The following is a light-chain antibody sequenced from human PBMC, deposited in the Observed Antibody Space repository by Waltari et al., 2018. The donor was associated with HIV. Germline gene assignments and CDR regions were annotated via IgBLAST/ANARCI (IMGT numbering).Light chain of an antibody. CDR3: AVWDNSLSAQV. CDR2: GNT. CDR1: SSNIGNNY. Sequence: QSVLTQSPSISGTPGQRVAISCSGSSSNIGNNYVSWYQQVPGTTPKLLIFGNTQRPSGVSGRFSGSVSGTSASLAISGLRSDDEANYYCAVWDNSLSAQVFGGGTTLTVL. J-gene: IGLJ3*02. V-gene: IGLV1-47*01.